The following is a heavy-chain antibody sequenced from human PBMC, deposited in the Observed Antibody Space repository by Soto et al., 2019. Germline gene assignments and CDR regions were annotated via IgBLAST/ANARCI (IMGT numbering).Heavy chain of an antibody. V-gene: IGHV4-30-4*01. CDR3: ARVRDGYTFGGDFDY. Sequence: QVQLQESGPGLVKPSQTLSLTCTVSGGSISSGDYYWSWIRQPPGKGLEWIGYIYYSGSTYYNPSLKSRVTISVDTSKNQVSLKLSSVTAADTAVYYCARVRDGYTFGGDFDYWGQGTLVTVSS. D-gene: IGHD5-12*01. CDR2: IYYSGST. J-gene: IGHJ4*02. CDR1: GGSISSGDYY.